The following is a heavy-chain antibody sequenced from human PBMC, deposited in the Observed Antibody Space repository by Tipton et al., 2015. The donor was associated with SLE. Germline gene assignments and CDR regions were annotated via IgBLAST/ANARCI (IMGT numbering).Heavy chain of an antibody. CDR1: GGSISRFY. Sequence: TLSLTCSVSGGSISRFYWSWIRQPPGKGLEYIGYVSYSGFTNSNPSLQSRVTMSIHASKNQFSLRLSSVTAADTAVYYCARRDLGGYNSGWHYFDYWGPGTLVGVSS. CDR2: VSYSGFT. CDR3: ARRDLGGYNSGWHYFDY. V-gene: IGHV4-59*12. D-gene: IGHD6-19*01. J-gene: IGHJ4*02.